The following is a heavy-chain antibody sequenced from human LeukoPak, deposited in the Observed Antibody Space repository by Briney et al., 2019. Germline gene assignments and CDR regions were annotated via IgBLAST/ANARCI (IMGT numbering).Heavy chain of an antibody. J-gene: IGHJ4*02. CDR3: ARGLKRDGYNN. CDR2: IYTSGST. Sequence: SETLSLTCTVSGGSISSGSYYWSWIRQPAGKGLEWIGRIYTSGSTNYNPSLKSRVTISVDTSKNHFSLKLSSVTAADTAVYYCARGLKRDGYNNWGQGTLVTVSS. CDR1: GGSISSGSYY. D-gene: IGHD5-24*01. V-gene: IGHV4-61*02.